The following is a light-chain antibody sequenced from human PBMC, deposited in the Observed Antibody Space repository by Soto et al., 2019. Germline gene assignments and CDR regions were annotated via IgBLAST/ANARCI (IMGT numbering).Light chain of an antibody. J-gene: IGKJ2*01. CDR1: QSVSSSY. CDR2: GAS. CDR3: QQYGSSPPYA. V-gene: IGKV3-20*01. Sequence: EIVLTQSPGTLSLSPGERATLSCRASQSVSSSYLAWYQQKPGQAPRLLIYGASSRATGIPDGFSGSGSGTDFTLTISRLEPERFAVYSCQQYGSSPPYAFGQGNKLEIK.